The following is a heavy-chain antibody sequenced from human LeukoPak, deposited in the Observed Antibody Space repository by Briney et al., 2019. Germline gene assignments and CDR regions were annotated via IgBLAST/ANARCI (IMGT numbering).Heavy chain of an antibody. D-gene: IGHD5-24*01. Sequence: SETLSLTWTVAGSSIGTYSWSWIRQPPGKGLEWVGYIYTTGSTHYNPSLKSRVTMSLDTSKNQFSLRLSSVTAADTAVFYCARHRAEVATITDDAFDIWGQGTTVTVSS. J-gene: IGHJ3*02. V-gene: IGHV4-4*09. CDR2: IYTTGST. CDR1: GSSIGTYS. CDR3: ARHRAEVATITDDAFDI.